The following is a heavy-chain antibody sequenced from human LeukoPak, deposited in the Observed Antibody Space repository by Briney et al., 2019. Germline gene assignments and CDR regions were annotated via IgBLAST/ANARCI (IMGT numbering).Heavy chain of an antibody. D-gene: IGHD1-14*01. Sequence: PGGSLRPSRAAPGVTAITNHMTWVRPAPGKGLEWGSVLYSDGNTKYADSVQGRFTISRDNSKNTLYLEMNSLSPDDTAVYYCARGVEPLAANTLAYWGQGTLVTVSS. CDR2: LYSDGNT. CDR1: GVTAITNH. J-gene: IGHJ4*02. CDR3: ARGVEPLAANTLAY. V-gene: IGHV3-53*01.